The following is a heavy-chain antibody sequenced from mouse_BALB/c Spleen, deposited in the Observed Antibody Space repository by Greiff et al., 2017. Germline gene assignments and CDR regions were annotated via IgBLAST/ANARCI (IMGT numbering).Heavy chain of an antibody. D-gene: IGHD2-1*01. CDR1: GFTFSSYA. J-gene: IGHJ3*01. V-gene: IGHV5-9-3*01. Sequence: EVMLVESGGGLVKPGGSLKLSCAASGFTFSSYAMSWVRQTPEKRLEWVATISSGGSYTYYPDSVKGRFTISRDNAKNTLYLQMSSLRSEDTAMYYCARHDGNSWFAYWGQGTLVTVSA. CDR2: ISSGGSYT. CDR3: ARHDGNSWFAY.